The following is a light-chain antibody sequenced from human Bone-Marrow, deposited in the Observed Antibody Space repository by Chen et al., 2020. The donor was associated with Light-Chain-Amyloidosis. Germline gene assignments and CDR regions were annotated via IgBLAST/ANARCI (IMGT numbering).Light chain of an antibody. V-gene: IGLV6-57*02. CDR2: EAD. J-gene: IGLJ3*02. CDR3: QSYDVNSWV. CDR1: GGSVASKY. Sequence: KFMLTQPHSVSASPGKTVTISCSGSGGSVASKYMQWHQQLPGSAPANVIYEADKRASGVPVRFSGSIDRSSNSASLTISGLTTEDEADYYCQSYDVNSWVFDGGTRLTVL.